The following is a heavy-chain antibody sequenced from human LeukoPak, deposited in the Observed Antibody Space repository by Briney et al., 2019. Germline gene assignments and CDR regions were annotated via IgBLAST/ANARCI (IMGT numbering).Heavy chain of an antibody. D-gene: IGHD3-10*01. CDR3: ARDHGSGSYYGYYYGMDV. V-gene: IGHV1-18*01. Sequence: ASVKVSFKASGYTFTSYGISWVRQAPGQGLEWMGLISAYNGNTNYAQKLQGRVTMTTDTSTSTAYMELRSLRSDDTAVYYCARDHGSGSYYGYYYGMDVWGQGTTVTVSS. J-gene: IGHJ6*02. CDR2: ISAYNGNT. CDR1: GYTFTSYG.